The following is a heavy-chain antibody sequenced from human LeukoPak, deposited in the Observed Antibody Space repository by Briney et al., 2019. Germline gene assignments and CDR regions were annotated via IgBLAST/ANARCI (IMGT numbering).Heavy chain of an antibody. CDR2: ISSSSSYI. J-gene: IGHJ6*04. CDR1: GFTFSSYS. CDR3: ARVQLGGGYGSGGYLSYGMDV. Sequence: GGSLRLSCAASGFTFSSYSMNWVRQAPGKGLEWVSSISSSSSYIYYADSVKGRFTISRDNAKNSLYLQMNSLRAEDTAVYYCARVQLGGGYGSGGYLSYGMDVWGKGTTVTVSS. D-gene: IGHD3-10*01. V-gene: IGHV3-21*01.